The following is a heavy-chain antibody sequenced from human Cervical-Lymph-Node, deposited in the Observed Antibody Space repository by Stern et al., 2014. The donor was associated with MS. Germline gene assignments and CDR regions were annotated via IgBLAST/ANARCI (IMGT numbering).Heavy chain of an antibody. Sequence: QVQLVQSGAEVKKPGASVKVSCKASGYTFTGYYMHWVRQAPGQGLEWMGWSNPNSGGTNYAQKFQGWVTMTRDTSISTAYMELSRLRSDDTAVYYCARAGGYCSSTSCYYYYGMDVWGQGTTVTVSS. D-gene: IGHD2-2*01. CDR1: GYTFTGYY. CDR2: SNPNSGGT. J-gene: IGHJ6*02. V-gene: IGHV1-2*04. CDR3: ARAGGYCSSTSCYYYYGMDV.